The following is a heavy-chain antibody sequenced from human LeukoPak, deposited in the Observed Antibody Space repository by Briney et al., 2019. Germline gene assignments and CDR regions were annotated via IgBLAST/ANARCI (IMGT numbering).Heavy chain of an antibody. D-gene: IGHD5-12*01. CDR2: IRYDGSNK. CDR3: AKDRAFIVATASNYFDY. J-gene: IGHJ4*02. Sequence: GGSLRLSCAASGFTFSSYGMHWVRQAPGKGLEWVAFIRYDGSNKYYADSVKGRFTISRDNSKNTLYLQMNSLRAEDTAVYYCAKDRAFIVATASNYFDYWGQGTLVTVSS. V-gene: IGHV3-30*02. CDR1: GFTFSSYG.